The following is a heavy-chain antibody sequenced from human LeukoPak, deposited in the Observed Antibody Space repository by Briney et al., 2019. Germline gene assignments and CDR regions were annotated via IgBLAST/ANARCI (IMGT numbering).Heavy chain of an antibody. D-gene: IGHD1-26*01. Sequence: ASVNVSCKASGYTFTIYAMHWVRQAPGQRLEWMGWINAGNGNTKYSQKFQGRVTITRDTSASTAYMELSSLRSEDTAVYYCARDGVRGSHPTGGDYWGQGTLVTVSS. CDR2: INAGNGNT. J-gene: IGHJ4*02. CDR1: GYTFTIYA. CDR3: ARDGVRGSHPTGGDY. V-gene: IGHV1-3*01.